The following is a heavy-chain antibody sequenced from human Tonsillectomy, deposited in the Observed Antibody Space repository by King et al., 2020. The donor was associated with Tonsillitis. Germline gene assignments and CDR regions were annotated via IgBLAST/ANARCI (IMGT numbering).Heavy chain of an antibody. V-gene: IGHV1-18*01. CDR1: NYTFTNYG. CDR3: ARQDYGGDLDYYYYAMDV. J-gene: IGHJ6*02. CDR2: ISTYNGNT. Sequence: QLVQSGAEVKKPGTSVKVSCRASNYTFTNYGISWVRQAPGQGLEWMGWISTYNGNTNYAQNLQDRVTMTTDTSTSTAYMELRSLRSDDTAVYYWARQDYGGDLDYYYYAMDVWGQGTTVTVSS. D-gene: IGHD4-23*01.